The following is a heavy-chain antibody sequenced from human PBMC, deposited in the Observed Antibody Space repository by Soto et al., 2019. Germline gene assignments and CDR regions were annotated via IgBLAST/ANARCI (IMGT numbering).Heavy chain of an antibody. J-gene: IGHJ5*02. CDR2: IYHSGST. CDR1: GGSISNGGYY. Sequence: PSATLALTCTVSGGSISNGGYYWNWIRQHPGKGLEWIGYIYHSGSTYYNPSLKSRVTISVDTSKNQFSLKLSSVTAADTAVYYCARGFYGSGSYYNNYFDPWGQGTLVTVSS. CDR3: ARGFYGSGSYYNNYFDP. D-gene: IGHD3-10*01. V-gene: IGHV4-31*03.